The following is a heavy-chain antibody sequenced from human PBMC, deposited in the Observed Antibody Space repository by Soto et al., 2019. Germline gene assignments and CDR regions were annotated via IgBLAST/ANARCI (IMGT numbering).Heavy chain of an antibody. Sequence: SETLSLTCTVSGGSISSGDYYWSWIRQPPGKGLEWIGYIYNSGSTYYNPSLKSRVTISVDTSKNQFSLKLSSVTAADTAVYYCARYSTSLSWFDPWGQGTLVTVS. CDR3: ARYSTSLSWFDP. D-gene: IGHD6-6*01. J-gene: IGHJ5*02. CDR1: GGSISSGDYY. V-gene: IGHV4-30-4*01. CDR2: IYNSGST.